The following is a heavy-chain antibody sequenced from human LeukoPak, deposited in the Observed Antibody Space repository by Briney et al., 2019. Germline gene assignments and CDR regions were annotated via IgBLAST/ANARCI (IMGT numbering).Heavy chain of an antibody. Sequence: ASVKVSCKASGYTFTGYSMHWVRQAPGQGLEWMGWINPNSGGTNYAQKFQGRVTMTRDTSISTAYMELSRLRSDDTAVYYCARGVFPTSYFHYWGQGTLVTVSS. D-gene: IGHD3-10*01. CDR2: INPNSGGT. J-gene: IGHJ4*02. V-gene: IGHV1-2*02. CDR3: ARGVFPTSYFHY. CDR1: GYTFTGYS.